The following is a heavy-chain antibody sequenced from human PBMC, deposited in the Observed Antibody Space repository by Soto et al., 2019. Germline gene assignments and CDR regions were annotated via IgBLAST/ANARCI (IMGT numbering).Heavy chain of an antibody. D-gene: IGHD3-9*01. Sequence: QVQLQESGPGLVKPSQTLSLTCTVSGASITFGGYFWAWIRQRPGQGLEWIGNIQNSATTSYNPSLKSRVTISLDTSKNQLSLIMKSVTAADTAVYYCAREPLTWGQGTMVTVSS. CDR1: GASITFGGYF. V-gene: IGHV4-31*03. CDR2: IQNSATT. J-gene: IGHJ3*01. CDR3: AREPLT.